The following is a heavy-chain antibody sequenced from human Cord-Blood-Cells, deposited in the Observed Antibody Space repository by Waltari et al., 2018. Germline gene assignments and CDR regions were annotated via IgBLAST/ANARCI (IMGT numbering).Heavy chain of an antibody. CDR1: GGSISSYY. J-gene: IGHJ4*02. CDR2: IYTSGST. Sequence: QVQLQESGPGLVKPSETLSLTCTVSGGSISSYYWSWIRQPAGKGLEWIGRIYTSGSTNYNPSLKSRVTMSVDTAKNQFSLKLSSVTAADTAVYYCARTRIVGANPAYYFDYWGQGTLVTVSS. CDR3: ARTRIVGANPAYYFDY. V-gene: IGHV4-4*07. D-gene: IGHD1-26*01.